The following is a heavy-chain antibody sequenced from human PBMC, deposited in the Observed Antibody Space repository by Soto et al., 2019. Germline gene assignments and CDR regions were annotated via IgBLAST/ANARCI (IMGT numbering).Heavy chain of an antibody. CDR2: IIPIFGTA. V-gene: IGHV1-69*13. Sequence: SVNVSCKPSGGTFSSYPINWVRQAPGQGLEWMGGIIPIFGTANYAQKFQGRVTITADESTSTAYMELSSLRSEDTAVYYCGRGSEVSSREAWGLDVWGQGTTVTVSS. CDR1: GGTFSSYP. CDR3: GRGSEVSSREAWGLDV. D-gene: IGHD6-13*01. J-gene: IGHJ6*02.